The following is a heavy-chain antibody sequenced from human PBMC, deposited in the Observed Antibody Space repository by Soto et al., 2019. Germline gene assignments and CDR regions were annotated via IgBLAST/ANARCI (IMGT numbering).Heavy chain of an antibody. CDR2: INAGNGNT. J-gene: IGHJ5*02. CDR3: ARAPSSSSFGWFDP. D-gene: IGHD6-6*01. V-gene: IGHV1-3*05. CDR1: GYTFTSYA. Sequence: QVQLVQSGAEEKKPGASVKVSCKASGYTFTSYAMHWVRQAPGQRLEWMGWINAGNGNTKYSQNFQGRVTITRDTSASTAYMELSSLRSEDTAVYYWARAPSSSSFGWFDPWGQGTLVTVSS.